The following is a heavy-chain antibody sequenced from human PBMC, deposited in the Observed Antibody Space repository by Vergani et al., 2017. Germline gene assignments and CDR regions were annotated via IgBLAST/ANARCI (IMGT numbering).Heavy chain of an antibody. CDR2: ISGSGGST. J-gene: IGHJ4*02. D-gene: IGHD5-12*01. CDR3: AKGTRKKVWGGGYDLGY. V-gene: IGHV3-23*01. CDR1: GFTFSSYA. Sequence: EVQLLESGGGLVQPGGSLRLSCAASGFTFSSYAMSWVRQAPGKGVEWVSAISGSGGSTYYADSVKGRFTISRDNSKNTLYLQMNSLRAEDTAVYYCAKGTRKKVWGGGYDLGYGGEGTLVTVSS.